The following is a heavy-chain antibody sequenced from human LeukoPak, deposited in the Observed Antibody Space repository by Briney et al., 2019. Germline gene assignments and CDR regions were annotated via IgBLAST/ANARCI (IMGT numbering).Heavy chain of an antibody. V-gene: IGHV3-30*09. J-gene: IGHJ4*02. D-gene: IGHD1-26*01. Sequence: GPSLRLSCAASGFTFTSYAMHWVRQAPGKGLEWVALISYDESNKEYADSVKGRFAISRDDSKNTLFLQMNSLRVEDTAVYYCARDLGRSGSYYPFDHWGQGTLVTVSS. CDR2: ISYDESNK. CDR3: ARDLGRSGSYYPFDH. CDR1: GFTFTSYA.